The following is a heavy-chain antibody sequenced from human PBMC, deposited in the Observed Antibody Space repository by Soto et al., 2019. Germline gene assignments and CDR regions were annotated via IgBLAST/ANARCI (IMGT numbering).Heavy chain of an antibody. CDR3: AREVSYYDTRGFDP. Sequence: ASVKVSCKASGYIFTGYYLHWVRQAPGQGLEWMGWINTNSGVTNYAQNFQGRVTMTGDTSTTTAYMELSRLTSDDAAVYYCAREVSYYDTRGFDPWGQGTLVTVSS. CDR1: GYIFTGYY. V-gene: IGHV1-2*02. D-gene: IGHD3-22*01. J-gene: IGHJ5*02. CDR2: INTNSGVT.